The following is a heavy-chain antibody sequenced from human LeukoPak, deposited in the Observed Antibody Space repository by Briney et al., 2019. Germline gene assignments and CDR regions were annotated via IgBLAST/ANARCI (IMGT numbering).Heavy chain of an antibody. V-gene: IGHV3-74*01. Sequence: GGSLRLSCAASGFTFSSNGMHWVRHAPGKGLVWVSRINSDGSSTTYADSVKGRFTISRDNAKNTLYLQMNSLRAEDTAVYYCARFWTTVTPLWGQGTLVTVSS. J-gene: IGHJ4*02. CDR3: ARFWTTVTPL. CDR1: GFTFSSNG. D-gene: IGHD4-17*01. CDR2: INSDGSST.